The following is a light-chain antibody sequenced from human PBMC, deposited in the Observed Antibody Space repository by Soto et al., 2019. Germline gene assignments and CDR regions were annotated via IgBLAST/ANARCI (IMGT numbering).Light chain of an antibody. CDR2: DAS. Sequence: IQMTQSPSSLSASVGYIVTITCRASQGISSALAWYQQKPGKAPKLLIYDASSLESGVPSRLRGSGYGTDLTITISSMQTEDFETYYCQQFNNYPITFGHGTRLEI. CDR3: QQFNNYPIT. J-gene: IGKJ5*01. V-gene: IGKV1D-13*01. CDR1: QGISSA.